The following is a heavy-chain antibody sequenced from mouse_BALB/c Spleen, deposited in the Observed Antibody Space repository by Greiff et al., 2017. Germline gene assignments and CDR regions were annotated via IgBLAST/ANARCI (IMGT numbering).Heavy chain of an antibody. V-gene: IGHV3-2*02. CDR1: GYSITSDYA. D-gene: IGHD2-4*01. J-gene: IGHJ1*01. Sequence: EVQLVESGPGLVKPSQSLSLTCTVTGYSITSDYAWNWIRQFPGNKLEWMGYISYSGSTSYNPSLKSRISITRDTSKNQFFLQLNSVTTEDTATYYCARWDDYDWYFDVWGAGSTVTVSS. CDR3: ARWDDYDWYFDV. CDR2: ISYSGST.